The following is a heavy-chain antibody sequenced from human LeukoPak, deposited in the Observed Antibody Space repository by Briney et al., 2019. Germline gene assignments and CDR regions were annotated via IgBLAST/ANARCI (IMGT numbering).Heavy chain of an antibody. CDR1: GGSFSGYY. J-gene: IGHJ6*03. Sequence: SETVSLTCAVYGGSFSGYYWSWIRQPPGKGLEWIGEINHSGSTNYNPSLKSRVTISVDTPKNQFSLKLSSVTAADTAVYYCASKKLRAYYMDVCGKGTTVTVSS. V-gene: IGHV4-34*01. CDR3: ASKKLRAYYMDV. CDR2: INHSGST. D-gene: IGHD4-17*01.